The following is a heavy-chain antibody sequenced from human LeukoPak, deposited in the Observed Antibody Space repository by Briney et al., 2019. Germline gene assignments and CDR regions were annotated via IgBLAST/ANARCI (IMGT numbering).Heavy chain of an antibody. CDR1: GGSISSSNW. D-gene: IGHD5-18*01. J-gene: IGHJ4*02. Sequence: SETLSLTCAVSGGSISSSNWWSWVRQPPGKGLEWIGEIYHSGSTNYNPSLKSRVTISVDTSKNQFSLKLSSVTAADTAVYYCARGPRGYSYGYFDYWGQGTLVTVSS. CDR2: IYHSGST. V-gene: IGHV4-4*02. CDR3: ARGPRGYSYGYFDY.